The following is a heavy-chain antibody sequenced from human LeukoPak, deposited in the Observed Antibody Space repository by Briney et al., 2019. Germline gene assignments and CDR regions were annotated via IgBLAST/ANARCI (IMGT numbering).Heavy chain of an antibody. D-gene: IGHD6-19*01. CDR2: IVGSGGST. Sequence: GGSLRLSCAASGFTFSSYAMYWVRQAPGKGLEWVSDIVGSGGSTNYADSVKGRFTISRDNSKNTVYVQMSSLRAEDTAVYYCAKTTAGYSSGRYPGWPVDYWGQGTLVTVS. V-gene: IGHV3-23*01. CDR3: AKTTAGYSSGRYPGWPVDY. CDR1: GFTFSSYA. J-gene: IGHJ4*02.